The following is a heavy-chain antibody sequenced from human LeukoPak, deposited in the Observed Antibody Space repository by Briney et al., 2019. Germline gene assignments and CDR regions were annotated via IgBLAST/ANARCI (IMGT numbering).Heavy chain of an antibody. J-gene: IGHJ4*02. CDR2: IYYSGST. Sequence: PSETLSLTCTVSGGSISSSSYYWGWIRQPPGKGLEWIGSIYYSGSTYYNPSLKSRVTISVDTSKNQFSLKLSSVTAADTAVYYCARPRSHWGDPDYWGQGTLVTVSS. V-gene: IGHV4-39*01. D-gene: IGHD7-27*01. CDR1: GGSISSSSYY. CDR3: ARPRSHWGDPDY.